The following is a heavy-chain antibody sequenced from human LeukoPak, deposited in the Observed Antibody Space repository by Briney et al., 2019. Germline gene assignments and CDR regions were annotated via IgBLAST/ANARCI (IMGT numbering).Heavy chain of an antibody. CDR2: IYYSGST. V-gene: IGHV4-39*01. D-gene: IGHD6-6*01. CDR1: GGSISSSGYY. J-gene: IGHJ4*02. Sequence: SQTLSLTCTVSGGSISSSGYYWSWIRQHPGKGLEWIGSIYYSGSTYYNPSLKSRVTISVDTSKNQFSLKLSSVTAADTAVYYCASEYSSSSLAYLDYWGQGTLVTVSS. CDR3: ASEYSSSSLAYLDY.